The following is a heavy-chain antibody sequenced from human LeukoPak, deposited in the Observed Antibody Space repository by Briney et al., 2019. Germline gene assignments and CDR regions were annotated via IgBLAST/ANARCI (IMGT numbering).Heavy chain of an antibody. CDR3: ARVIPPLRFLEWLPFDY. D-gene: IGHD3-3*01. CDR1: GYTFTGYY. V-gene: IGHV1-2*02. Sequence: GASVKVSCKASGYTFTGYYMHWVRQAPGQGLEWMGWINPNSGGTNYAQKFQGRVTMTRDTSISTAYMELSRLRSDDTAVYYCARVIPPLRFLEWLPFDYWGQGTLVTVSS. CDR2: INPNSGGT. J-gene: IGHJ4*02.